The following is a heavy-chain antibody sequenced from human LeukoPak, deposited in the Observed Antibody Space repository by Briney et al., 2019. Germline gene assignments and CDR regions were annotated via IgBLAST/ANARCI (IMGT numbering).Heavy chain of an antibody. V-gene: IGHV1-46*01. CDR1: GYTFTNYY. CDR3: ARESGPGSHFDY. CDR2: INPSGDST. J-gene: IGHJ4*02. D-gene: IGHD3-10*01. Sequence: ASVKVSCKASGYTFTNYYIHWVRQAPGQGLEWMGIINPSGDSTSYAQKFQGRVTMTRDTSTTTVYMELSSLRSEDTAVYYCARESGPGSHFDYWGQGTLVTVSS.